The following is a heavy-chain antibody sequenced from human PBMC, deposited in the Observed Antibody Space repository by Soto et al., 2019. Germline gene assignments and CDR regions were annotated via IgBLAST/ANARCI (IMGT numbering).Heavy chain of an antibody. J-gene: IGHJ3*02. V-gene: IGHV1-46*03. CDR3: TRAPSYGAFAI. CDR2: INPSGGST. CDR1: GYTFTSYY. Sequence: GASVKVSCKASGYTFTSYYIHWVRQAPGQGLEWMGIINPSGGSTTYAQKSQGRVTMTRDMSTSTVYMELSSLRSEDTAVYYCTRAPSYGAFAIWGQGTLVTVSS. D-gene: IGHD4-17*01.